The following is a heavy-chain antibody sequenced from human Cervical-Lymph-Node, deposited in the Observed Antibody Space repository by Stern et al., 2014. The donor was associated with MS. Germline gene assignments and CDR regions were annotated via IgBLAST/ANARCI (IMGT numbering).Heavy chain of an antibody. V-gene: IGHV2-5*01. CDR2: IYWNDDK. J-gene: IGHJ4*02. D-gene: IGHD3-22*01. Sequence: QIPLQESGPTLVKPTQTLTLTCTFSGFSLSTSAVVVGWIRQPPGKALEWLAVIYWNDDKRYSPSLKSRLTITMDTSKNQVVLTMTNMDPVDTATYYCAHIIDSSAYYPFYFDYWGQGTLVTVSS. CDR3: AHIIDSSAYYPFYFDY. CDR1: GFSLSTSAVV.